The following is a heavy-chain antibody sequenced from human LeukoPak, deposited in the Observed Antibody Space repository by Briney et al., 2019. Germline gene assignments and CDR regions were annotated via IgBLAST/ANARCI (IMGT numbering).Heavy chain of an antibody. J-gene: IGHJ4*02. CDR1: GFTFSKYA. Sequence: GGSLRLSCAASGFTFSKYAMAWVRQAPGKGLEWVSIISGSDGHIYYADSVKGRFNISRDNSKNTVFLQMNSLRVEVTAVYYCAIDPIDGTAFWGQGTLVTVSS. V-gene: IGHV3-23*01. CDR3: AIDPIDGTAF. CDR2: ISGSDGHI. D-gene: IGHD2-21*02.